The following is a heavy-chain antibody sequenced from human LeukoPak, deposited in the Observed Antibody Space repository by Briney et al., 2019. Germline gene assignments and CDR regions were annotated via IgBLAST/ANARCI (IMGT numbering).Heavy chain of an antibody. CDR1: GFTVSTNC. CDR2: IYSGGTT. V-gene: IGHV3-53*04. D-gene: IGHD5-18*01. J-gene: IGHJ4*02. CDR3: ARVDTVMAYYFDL. Sequence: GGSLRLSCAASGFTVSTNCMTWVRQAPGKGLEWVSTIYSGGTTYYADSVMGRFTISRHNSRNTLYLQVYSLRAGDTAVYYCARVDTVMAYYFDLWGQGTLVTVSS.